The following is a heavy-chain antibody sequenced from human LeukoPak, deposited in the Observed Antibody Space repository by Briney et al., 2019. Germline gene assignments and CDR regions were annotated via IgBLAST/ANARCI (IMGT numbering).Heavy chain of an antibody. D-gene: IGHD3-10*01. J-gene: IGHJ4*02. CDR3: ARSPHYMVRGVIRSPFDY. Sequence: SVTVSCKASGGTFSSYAISWVRQAPGQGLEWMGGIIPIFGTANYAQKFQGRVTITADESTSTAYMELSSLRSEDTAVYYCARSPHYMVRGVIRSPFDYWGQGTLVTVSS. V-gene: IGHV1-69*13. CDR1: GGTFSSYA. CDR2: IIPIFGTA.